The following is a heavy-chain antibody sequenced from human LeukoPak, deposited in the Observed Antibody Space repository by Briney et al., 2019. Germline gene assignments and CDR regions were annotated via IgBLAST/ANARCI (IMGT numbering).Heavy chain of an antibody. Sequence: GGSLRLSCAASGFTFDDYGMSWVRQAPGKGLEWVSYISSSGNIITYADSVKGRFTISRDNAKNSLYLQMNSLRAEDTAVYYCARVIYSSSWFSYYYYMDVWGKGTTVTVSS. CDR2: ISSSGNII. J-gene: IGHJ6*03. CDR3: ARVIYSSSWFSYYYYMDV. D-gene: IGHD6-13*01. V-gene: IGHV3-11*04. CDR1: GFTFDDYG.